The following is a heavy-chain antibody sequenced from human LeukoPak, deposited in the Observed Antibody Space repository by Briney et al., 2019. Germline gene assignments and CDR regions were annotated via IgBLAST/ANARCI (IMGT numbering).Heavy chain of an antibody. V-gene: IGHV4-34*01. D-gene: IGHD2-2*01. CDR1: GGSFSGYY. Sequence: SETLSLTCAVYGGSFSGYYWSWVRQPPGKGLEWIGEINRGSTNYNPSLKSRVTISADTSKKQFSLNVSFVTAADTAVYYCARVARCTSCFDVDYWGQGTLVTVSS. J-gene: IGHJ4*02. CDR2: INRGST. CDR3: ARVARCTSCFDVDY.